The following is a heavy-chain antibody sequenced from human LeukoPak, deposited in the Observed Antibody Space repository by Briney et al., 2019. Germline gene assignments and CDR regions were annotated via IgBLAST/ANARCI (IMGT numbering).Heavy chain of an antibody. CDR1: GFTFSDYY. CDR2: ISSSGSTI. J-gene: IGHJ4*02. V-gene: IGHV3-11*04. D-gene: IGHD3-22*01. CDR3: ARDMEYYYDSSGLFAAFDY. Sequence: GGSLRLSCAASGFTFSDYYMSWIRQAPGKGLEWVSYISSSGSTIYYADSVKGRFTISRDNAKNSLYLQMNSLRAEDTVVYYCARDMEYYYDSSGLFAAFDYWGQGTLVTVSS.